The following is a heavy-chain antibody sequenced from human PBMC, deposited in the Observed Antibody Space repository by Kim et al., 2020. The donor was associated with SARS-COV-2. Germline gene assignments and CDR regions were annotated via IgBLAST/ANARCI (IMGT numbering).Heavy chain of an antibody. Sequence: GGSLRLSGAASVFTFSCYAMSWVRQAPGKGLEWVSSVAGTGSKTYYADSVRGRFTIARDNSKNALYVQMTSLRAEDTALYYCARQRGYDFDMWGEGTMVTVSS. CDR1: VFTFSCYA. CDR2: VAGTGSKT. D-gene: IGHD1-1*01. CDR3: ARQRGYDFDM. J-gene: IGHJ3*02. V-gene: IGHV3-23*01.